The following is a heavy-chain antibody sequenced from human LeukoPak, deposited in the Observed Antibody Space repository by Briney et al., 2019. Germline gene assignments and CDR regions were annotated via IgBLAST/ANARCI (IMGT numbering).Heavy chain of an antibody. CDR3: ARVLRYDDSSGYYAY. J-gene: IGHJ4*02. Sequence: GSVKVSCKASGYTFTGYYMHWVRQAPGQGLEWMGWINPNSGGTNYAQTLQGRVTMTRDTSISIVYMELSGLRTDDTTVYYCARVLRYDDSSGYYAYWGQGTLVTVSS. V-gene: IGHV1-2*02. D-gene: IGHD3-22*01. CDR2: INPNSGGT. CDR1: GYTFTGYY.